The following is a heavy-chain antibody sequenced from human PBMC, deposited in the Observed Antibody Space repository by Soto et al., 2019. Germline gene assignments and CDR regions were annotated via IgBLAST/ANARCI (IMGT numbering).Heavy chain of an antibody. D-gene: IGHD5-12*01. CDR3: ATRGYSGYGRFDP. J-gene: IGHJ5*02. V-gene: IGHV4-34*01. CDR1: GGSFSGYY. Sequence: ETLSLTCAVYGGSFSGYYWSWIRQPPGKGLEWIGEINHSGSTNYNPSLKSRVTISVDTSKNQFSLKLSSVTAADTAVYYCATRGYSGYGRFDPWGQGTLVTVSS. CDR2: INHSGST.